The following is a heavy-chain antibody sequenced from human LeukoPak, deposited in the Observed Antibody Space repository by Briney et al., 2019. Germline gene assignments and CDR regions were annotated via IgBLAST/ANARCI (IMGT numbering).Heavy chain of an antibody. V-gene: IGHV3-30-3*01. CDR2: ISYDGSNK. Sequence: GGSLRLSCAASGFTFSSYAMHWVRQAPGKGLEWVAVISYDGSNKYYADSVKGRFTISRDNSKNTLYLQMNSLRAEDTAVYYCASVDADDYWGQGTLVTVSS. CDR3: ASVDADDY. CDR1: GFTFSSYA. D-gene: IGHD3/OR15-3a*01. J-gene: IGHJ4*02.